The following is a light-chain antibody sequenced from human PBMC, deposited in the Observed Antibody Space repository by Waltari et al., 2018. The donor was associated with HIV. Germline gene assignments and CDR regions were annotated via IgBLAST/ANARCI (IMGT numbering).Light chain of an antibody. CDR3: QQYSDWPRA. V-gene: IGKV3-15*01. Sequence: ELLVTHVPAALSESPGERASLSCIASQSVSTNLAWYHQVSGQAPRLLISDSSNRATGVPDRFSGSGSGTHFTLTISSLQSEDSGVYYCQQYSDWPRAFGLGTKVEV. CDR1: QSVSTN. J-gene: IGKJ1*01. CDR2: DSS.